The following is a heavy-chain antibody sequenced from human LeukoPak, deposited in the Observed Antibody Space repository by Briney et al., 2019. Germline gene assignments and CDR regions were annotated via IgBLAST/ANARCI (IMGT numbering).Heavy chain of an antibody. Sequence: SETLSLTCTVSGGSISSYYWSWIRQPPGKGLEWIGFIYYSGSTNYNPSLKSRVTISVDTSKNQFSLKLSSMTAADTAVYYCARNQYDILTGYYTHFDYWGQGTLVTVSS. J-gene: IGHJ4*02. CDR3: ARNQYDILTGYYTHFDY. D-gene: IGHD3-9*01. V-gene: IGHV4-59*01. CDR2: IYYSGST. CDR1: GGSISSYY.